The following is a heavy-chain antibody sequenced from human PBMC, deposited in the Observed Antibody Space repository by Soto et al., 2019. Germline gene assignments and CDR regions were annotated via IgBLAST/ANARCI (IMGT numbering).Heavy chain of an antibody. V-gene: IGHV5-51*01. CDR2: IYPGDSDT. CDR1: GYSFTSYW. J-gene: IGHJ6*02. Sequence: GESLKISCKGSGYSFTSYWIGWVRQMPGKGLEWMGIIYPGDSDTRYSPSLQGQVTISADKSISTAYLQWSSLKASDTAMYYCARQSMTGTTLYYGMDVWGQGTTVTVSS. CDR3: ARQSMTGTTLYYGMDV. D-gene: IGHD1-7*01.